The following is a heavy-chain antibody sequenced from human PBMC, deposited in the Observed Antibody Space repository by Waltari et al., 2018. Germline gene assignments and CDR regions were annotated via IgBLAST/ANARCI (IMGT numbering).Heavy chain of an antibody. CDR3: ARDYDFWSGYYTGEGYFDY. CDR1: GYSISSGYY. CDR2: IYHSGRT. J-gene: IGHJ4*02. Sequence: QVQLQESGPGLVKPSETLSLTCAVSGYSISSGYYWGWIRQPPGKGLEWIGSIYHSGRTYYIPSLKSRVTISVDTSKNQFSLKLSSVTAADTAVYYCARDYDFWSGYYTGEGYFDYWGQGTLVTVSS. D-gene: IGHD3-3*01. V-gene: IGHV4-38-2*02.